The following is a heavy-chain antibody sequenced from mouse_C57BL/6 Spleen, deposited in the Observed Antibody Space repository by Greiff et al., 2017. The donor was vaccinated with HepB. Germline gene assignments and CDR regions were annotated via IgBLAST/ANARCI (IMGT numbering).Heavy chain of an antibody. CDR3: VRDRRLITTVVATEDWYFDV. Sequence: EVQVVESGGGLVQPKGSLKLSCAASGFTFNTYAMHWVRQAPGKGLEWVARIRSKSSNYATYYADSVKDRFTISRDDSQSMLYLQMNNLKTEDTAMYYCVRDRRLITTVVATEDWYFDVWGTGTTVTVSS. D-gene: IGHD1-1*01. CDR1: GFTFNTYA. J-gene: IGHJ1*03. V-gene: IGHV10-3*01. CDR2: IRSKSSNYAT.